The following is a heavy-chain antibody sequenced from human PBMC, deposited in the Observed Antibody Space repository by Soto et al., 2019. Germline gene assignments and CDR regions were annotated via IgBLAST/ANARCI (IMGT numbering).Heavy chain of an antibody. CDR3: ARETTVVTGDAFDI. CDR1: GFTFSSYG. CDR2: IWYDGSNK. J-gene: IGHJ3*02. D-gene: IGHD4-17*01. V-gene: IGHV3-33*01. Sequence: QVQLVESGGGVVQPGRSLRLSCAASGFTFSSYGMHGVRQAPGKGLEWVAVIWYDGSNKYYADSVKGRFTISRDNSKNTLYLQMNSLRAEDTAVYYCARETTVVTGDAFDIWRKGTMVTVSS.